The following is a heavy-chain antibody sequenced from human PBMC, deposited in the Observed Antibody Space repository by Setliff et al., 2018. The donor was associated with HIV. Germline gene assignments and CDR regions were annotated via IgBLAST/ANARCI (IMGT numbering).Heavy chain of an antibody. J-gene: IGHJ2*01. D-gene: IGHD1-1*01. CDR2: IRYDGKTK. Sequence: GGSLRLSCAASGFTFSNYGMHWVRQAPGKGLEWVAFIRYDGKTKYYADSVKGRFTISRDNSKNTLYLQMNSLRAEDTAVYYCAKDGRILGYFDLWGRGTLVTVSS. CDR1: GFTFSNYG. CDR3: AKDGRILGYFDL. V-gene: IGHV3-30*02.